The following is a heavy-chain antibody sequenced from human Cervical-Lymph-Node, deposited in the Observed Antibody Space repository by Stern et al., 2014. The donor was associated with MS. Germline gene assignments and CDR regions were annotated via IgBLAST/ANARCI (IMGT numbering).Heavy chain of an antibody. V-gene: IGHV1-46*01. J-gene: IGHJ2*01. CDR2: INPSGGTT. CDR1: GYTFTTYF. D-gene: IGHD4-17*01. CDR3: ARGTYGDYDSANWYFDL. Sequence: VQLVQSGAEVKKPGASVKVSCKASGYTFTTYFIHWVRQAPGQGLEWMGIINPSGGTTNYAQNFQGRVTMTRDTSTSTVYMELSSLRSEDTAVYSCARGTYGDYDSANWYFDLWGRGTLVTVSS.